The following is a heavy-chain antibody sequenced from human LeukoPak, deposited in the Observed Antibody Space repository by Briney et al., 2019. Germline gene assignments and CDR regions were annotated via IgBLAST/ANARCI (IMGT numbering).Heavy chain of an antibody. CDR3: AKDPGYSYGSGSYPDY. CDR1: EFTFSSYG. Sequence: GGSLRLSCAASEFTFSSYGMHWVRQAPGKGLEWVAVISYDGSNRYYADSVKGRFTISRDNSKNTLYLQMNSLRAEDTAVYYCAKDPGYSYGSGSYPDYWGQGTLVTVSS. CDR2: ISYDGSNR. D-gene: IGHD3-10*01. J-gene: IGHJ4*02. V-gene: IGHV3-30*18.